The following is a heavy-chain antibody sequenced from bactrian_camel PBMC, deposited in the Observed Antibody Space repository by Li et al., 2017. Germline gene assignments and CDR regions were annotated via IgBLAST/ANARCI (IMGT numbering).Heavy chain of an antibody. CDR1: GFFRNYS. Sequence: VQLVESGGGKVQPGGSLRLSCQASGFFRNYSMSWVRQAPGKGLEWVSSAKVGINDVYKTYYADSVKGRFTISRDNAKNTLYVQLNSLKTEDMGMYYCAKGGTDSEYEVSNLHYWGQGTQVTVS. CDR2: AKVGINDVYKT. V-gene: IGHV3S1*01. CDR3: AKGGTDSEYEVSNLHY. D-gene: IGHD4*01. J-gene: IGHJ4*01.